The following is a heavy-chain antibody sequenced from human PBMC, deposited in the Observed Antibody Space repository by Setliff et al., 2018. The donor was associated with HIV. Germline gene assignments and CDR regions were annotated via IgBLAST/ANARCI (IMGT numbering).Heavy chain of an antibody. D-gene: IGHD6-19*01. V-gene: IGHV4-59*11. CDR2: IYGSGTT. J-gene: IGHJ4*02. CDR1: GAPMTSHY. CDR3: ATDPKGDGWAYFDS. Sequence: SQTLSLTCSVAGAPMTSHYLTWIRQPRGMGLEWLGNIYGSGTTKYNPSLRNRVTISVDKCKNQLSLSLDPVTAADTAVYYCATDPKGDGWAYFDSWGQGTLVTVSS.